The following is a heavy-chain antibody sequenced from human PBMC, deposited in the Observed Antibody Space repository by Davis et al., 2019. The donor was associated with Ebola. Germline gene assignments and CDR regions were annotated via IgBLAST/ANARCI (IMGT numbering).Heavy chain of an antibody. CDR3: AKEKNRGSFGVGNPFFDN. D-gene: IGHD3-3*02. CDR1: GFTFSGYV. CDR2: VSGPGGSR. J-gene: IGHJ4*02. Sequence: ESLKISCAASGFTFSGYVMSWVRQAPGKGLEWVSSVSGPGGSRDYAGSVRGRFTISRDNSKNTLYLQVNSLRAEDTAVYYCAKEKNRGSFGVGNPFFDNWGQGTLVTVSS. V-gene: IGHV3-23*01.